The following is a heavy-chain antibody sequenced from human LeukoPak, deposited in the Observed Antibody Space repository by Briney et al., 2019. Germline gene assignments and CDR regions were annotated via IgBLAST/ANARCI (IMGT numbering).Heavy chain of an antibody. Sequence: PSETLSLTCTVSGGSVGSGSYYWSWIRQPPGKGLEWIGYIYYSGSTNYNPSLKSRVTISVDTSKNQFSLKLSSVTAADTAVYYCARGGGYYDSSGYYAWGQGTLVTVSS. CDR2: IYYSGST. CDR3: ARGGGYYDSSGYYA. J-gene: IGHJ5*02. V-gene: IGHV4-61*01. CDR1: GGSVGSGSYY. D-gene: IGHD3-22*01.